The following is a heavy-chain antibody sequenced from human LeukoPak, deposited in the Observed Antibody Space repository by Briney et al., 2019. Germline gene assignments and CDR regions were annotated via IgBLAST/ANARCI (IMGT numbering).Heavy chain of an antibody. CDR2: ISSSGSTI. Sequence: GGSLRLSCAASGFTFSDYYMSWIRQAPGKGLEWVSYISSSGSTIYYADSVKGRFAISRDNAKNSLYLQMNSLRAEDTAVYYCARGSRGYYASDAFDIWGQGTMVTVSS. CDR1: GFTFSDYY. D-gene: IGHD3-10*01. CDR3: ARGSRGYYASDAFDI. J-gene: IGHJ3*02. V-gene: IGHV3-11*01.